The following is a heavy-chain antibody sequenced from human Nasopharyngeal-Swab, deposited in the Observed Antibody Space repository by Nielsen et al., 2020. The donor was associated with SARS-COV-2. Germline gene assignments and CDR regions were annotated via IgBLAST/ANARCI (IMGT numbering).Heavy chain of an antibody. D-gene: IGHD3-22*01. V-gene: IGHV4-31*02. CDR3: ARETIPYDSSGFDAFDI. CDR2: IYYSGST. Sequence: RQAPGKGLEWIGYIYYSGSTYYNPSLKSRVTISVDTSKNQFSLKLGSVTAADTAVYYCARETIPYDSSGFDAFDIWGQGTMVTVSS. J-gene: IGHJ3*02.